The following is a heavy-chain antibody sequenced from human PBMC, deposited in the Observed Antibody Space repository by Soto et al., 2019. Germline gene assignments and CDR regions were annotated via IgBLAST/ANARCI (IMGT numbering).Heavy chain of an antibody. CDR3: ARLDGYNSFDY. V-gene: IGHV4-30-2*01. CDR1: GYSISSGDYY. D-gene: IGHD5-12*01. CDR2: IYHSGST. J-gene: IGHJ4*02. Sequence: QVQLQESGSGLVKPSQTLSLTCAVSGYSISSGDYYWSWIRQPPGKGLEWIGDIYHSGSTNYNPSLKSRVTISVDRSKNHFSLKLSSVTAADTAVYYCARLDGYNSFDYWGQGTLVTVSS.